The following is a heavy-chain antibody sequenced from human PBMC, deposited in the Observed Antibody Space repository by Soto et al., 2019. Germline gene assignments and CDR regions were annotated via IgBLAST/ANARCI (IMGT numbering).Heavy chain of an antibody. V-gene: IGHV3-30*18. CDR3: AKDPSGHSIPSDP. CDR1: GFTFSDYG. D-gene: IGHD6-6*01. Sequence: QVQLVGSGGGVVQPGRSLRLSCSASGFTFSDYGTHWVRHAPGKRPEWVAVISYDGANTYYADSVKGRFTISRDNSKNTLWLQMNSLRVDDTAVYYCAKDPSGHSIPSDPWGQGTLVTVSS. J-gene: IGHJ5*02. CDR2: ISYDGANT.